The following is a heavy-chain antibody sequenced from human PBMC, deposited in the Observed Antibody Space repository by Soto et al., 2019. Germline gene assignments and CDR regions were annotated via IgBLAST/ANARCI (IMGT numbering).Heavy chain of an antibody. J-gene: IGHJ4*02. D-gene: IGHD3-3*01. Sequence: ASVKVSCKASGGTFSSYAISWVRQAPGQGLEWMGGIIPIFGTANYAQKFQGRVTITADESTSTAYMELSSLRSEDTAVYYCARSTRLPFLEWLPSTPPYPFDYWGQGTLVTVSS. CDR2: IIPIFGTA. CDR3: ARSTRLPFLEWLPSTPPYPFDY. V-gene: IGHV1-69*13. CDR1: GGTFSSYA.